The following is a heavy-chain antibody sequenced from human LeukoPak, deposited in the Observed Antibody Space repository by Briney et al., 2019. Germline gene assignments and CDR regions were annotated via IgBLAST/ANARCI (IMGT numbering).Heavy chain of an antibody. J-gene: IGHJ3*02. CDR2: IYYSGST. Sequence: SETLSLTCTVSGGSISSYYWSWIRQPPGKGLEWIGYIYYSGSTNYNPSLKSRVTISVDTSENQFSLKLSSVTAADTAVYYCARQRGRLYYDFWSGSNDAFDIWGQGTMVTVSS. CDR1: GGSISSYY. CDR3: ARQRGRLYYDFWSGSNDAFDI. D-gene: IGHD3-3*01. V-gene: IGHV4-59*01.